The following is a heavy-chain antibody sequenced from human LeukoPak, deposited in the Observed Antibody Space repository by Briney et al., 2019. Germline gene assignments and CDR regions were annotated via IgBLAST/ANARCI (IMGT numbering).Heavy chain of an antibody. V-gene: IGHV4-61*02. D-gene: IGHD3-22*01. Sequence: PSETLSLTCTVSGGSISSSSYYWGWIRQPAGKGLEWIGRIYTSGSTNYNPSLKSRVTMSVDTSKNQFSLKLSSVTAADTAVYYCARVMDSSYYYDSSGYPGDAFDIWGQGTMVTVSS. CDR1: GGSISSSSYY. J-gene: IGHJ3*02. CDR2: IYTSGST. CDR3: ARVMDSSYYYDSSGYPGDAFDI.